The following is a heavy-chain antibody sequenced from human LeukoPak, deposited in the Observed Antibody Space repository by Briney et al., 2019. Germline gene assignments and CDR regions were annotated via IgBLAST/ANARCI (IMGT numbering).Heavy chain of an antibody. CDR2: IYSDGTT. CDR3: ARMYTNSHFDF. J-gene: IGHJ4*02. V-gene: IGHV3-66*01. D-gene: IGHD6-13*01. CDR1: GFTVSSNY. Sequence: PGGSLRLSCAASGFTVSSNYMSWVRQAPGKGLEWVSVIYSDGTTYYADSVKGRFTISRDISKNTLYLQMNSLRAEDTAVYYCARMYTNSHFDFWGQGTLVTVSS.